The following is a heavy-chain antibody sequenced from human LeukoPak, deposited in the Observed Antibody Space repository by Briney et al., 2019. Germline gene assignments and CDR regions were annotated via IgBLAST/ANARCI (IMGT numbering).Heavy chain of an antibody. Sequence: ASVKVSCKASGYTLTGYYMHWVRQAPGQGLEWMGWINPNSGGTNYAQKFQGRVTMTRDTSISTAYMELSRLRSDDTAVYYCATEPSIAVAGTDDYWGQGTLVTVSS. J-gene: IGHJ4*02. V-gene: IGHV1-2*02. CDR3: ATEPSIAVAGTDDY. CDR2: INPNSGGT. CDR1: GYTLTGYY. D-gene: IGHD6-19*01.